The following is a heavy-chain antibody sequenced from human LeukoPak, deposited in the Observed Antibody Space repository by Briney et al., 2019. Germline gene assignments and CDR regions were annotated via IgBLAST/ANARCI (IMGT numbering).Heavy chain of an antibody. D-gene: IGHD6-19*01. CDR1: GYTFTSYG. Sequence: GASVKVSCKASGYTFTSYGISWVRQAPGQGLEWMGGIIPIFGTANYAQKFQGRVTITTDESTSTAYMELSSLRSEDTAVYYCASPTTYTGEIAVAAPWYFDLWGRGTLVTVSS. V-gene: IGHV1-69*05. J-gene: IGHJ2*01. CDR3: ASPTTYTGEIAVAAPWYFDL. CDR2: IIPIFGTA.